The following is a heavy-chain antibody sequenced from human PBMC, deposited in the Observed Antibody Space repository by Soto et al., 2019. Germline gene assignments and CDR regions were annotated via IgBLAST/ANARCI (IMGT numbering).Heavy chain of an antibody. CDR2: IYYSGST. CDR3: ARESSGHMIPSYGMDV. D-gene: IGHD3-16*01. CDR1: GGSISSSSYY. V-gene: IGHV4-39*02. J-gene: IGHJ6*02. Sequence: SETLSLTSTVSGGSISSSSYYWGWIRQPPGKGLEWIGSIYYSGSTYYNPSLKSRVTISVDTSKNQISLKLSSVTAADTAVYYCARESSGHMIPSYGMDVWGQGTTVTVSS.